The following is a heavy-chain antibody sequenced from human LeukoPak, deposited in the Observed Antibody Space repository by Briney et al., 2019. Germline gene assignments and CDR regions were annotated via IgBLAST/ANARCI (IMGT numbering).Heavy chain of an antibody. CDR1: GGSISSGGYY. J-gene: IGHJ4*02. V-gene: IGHV4-31*03. CDR3: ARAPHPYYYDSSGYHFDY. Sequence: SETLSLTCTVSGGSISSGGYYWSWIRQHLGKGLEWIGYIYYSGSTYYNPSLKSRVTISVDTSKNQFSLKLSSVTAADTAVYYCARAPHPYYYDSSGYHFDYWGQGTLVTVSS. CDR2: IYYSGST. D-gene: IGHD3-22*01.